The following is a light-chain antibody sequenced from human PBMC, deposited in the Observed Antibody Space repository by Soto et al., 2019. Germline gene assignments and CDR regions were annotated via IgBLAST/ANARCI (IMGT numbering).Light chain of an antibody. J-gene: IGKJ3*01. CDR1: QSISGY. V-gene: IGKV1-39*01. CDR3: QQSYSTPFT. CDR2: AAS. Sequence: DIQMTQSPSSLSTSVGDRVTITCRASQSISGYLNWYQQKPGKAPQLLIYAASSLQSGVPSRFSGSGSGTDFTLTISSLQPEDFATYYCQQSYSTPFTFGPGTKVDIK.